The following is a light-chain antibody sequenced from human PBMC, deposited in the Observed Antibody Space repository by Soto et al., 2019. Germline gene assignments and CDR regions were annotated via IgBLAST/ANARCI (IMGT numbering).Light chain of an antibody. Sequence: EIVMTQSPATLSVSPGERATLSCRASQSVSSNLARYQQKPGQAPRLLIYGASTRATGIPARFSGSGSGTEFTLTISSLQSEDFAVYYCLQYNNWPPWTFGQGTQLDIK. V-gene: IGKV3-15*01. J-gene: IGKJ1*01. CDR1: QSVSSN. CDR2: GAS. CDR3: LQYNNWPPWT.